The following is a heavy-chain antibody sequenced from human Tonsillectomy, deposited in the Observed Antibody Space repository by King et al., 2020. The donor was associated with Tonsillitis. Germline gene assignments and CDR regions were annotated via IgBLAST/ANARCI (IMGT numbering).Heavy chain of an antibody. V-gene: IGHV3-74*01. D-gene: IGHD6-19*01. Sequence: VQLVESGGGLVQPGGSLRLSCAASGFTFSSSWMHWVRQAPGKGLVWVSRINSDGSSTSYADSVKGRFTISRDNAKNTLYLQMNSLRAEDTAVFYCAREGGWSPGFDYWGQGPLVPVPS. CDR2: INSDGSST. CDR1: GFTFSSSW. J-gene: IGHJ4*02. CDR3: AREGGWSPGFDY.